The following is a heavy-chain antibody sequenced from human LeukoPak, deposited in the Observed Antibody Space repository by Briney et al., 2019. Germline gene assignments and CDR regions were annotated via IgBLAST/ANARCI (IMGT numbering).Heavy chain of an antibody. CDR1: GFTFSNYW. V-gene: IGHV3-7*01. CDR2: IDKNGREK. Sequence: GGSLRLFCTVSGFTFSNYWMRWVRQAPGKGLEWVASIDKNGREKRYVDSGEGRFTISRDNAANSVYLQMTSLGAEDTAVYYCATYTQNFGAPGTDYWGQGTLVTVSS. J-gene: IGHJ4*02. CDR3: ATYTQNFGAPGTDY. D-gene: IGHD3-10*01.